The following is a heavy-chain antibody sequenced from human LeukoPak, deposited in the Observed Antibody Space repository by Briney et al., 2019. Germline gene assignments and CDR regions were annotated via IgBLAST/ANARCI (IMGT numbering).Heavy chain of an antibody. D-gene: IGHD6-6*01. CDR1: GFTFSSYG. CDR2: IWYDGSIK. Sequence: GGSLRLSCAASGFTFSSYGMHWVRQAPGKGLEWVAVIWYDGSIKYYADSVKGRFTISRDNSKNTLYLQMNSLRAEDTAVYYCARSWYSISSGLYGMDVWGQGTTVTVSS. V-gene: IGHV3-33*01. J-gene: IGHJ6*02. CDR3: ARSWYSISSGLYGMDV.